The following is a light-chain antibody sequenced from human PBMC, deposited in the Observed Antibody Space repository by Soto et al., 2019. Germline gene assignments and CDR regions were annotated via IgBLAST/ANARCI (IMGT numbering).Light chain of an antibody. J-gene: IGKJ3*01. CDR2: AAS. V-gene: IGKV1-27*01. CDR1: QGISNY. CDR3: LKYNSALFT. Sequence: DIQMTQSPSSLSASLGDRVTITCRASQGISNYLAWYQHQPGKIPKLLIYAASTLQSGVPSRFSGSGSGTDFTLTISSLQPEDVATYYCLKYNSALFTFGPGTKVDI.